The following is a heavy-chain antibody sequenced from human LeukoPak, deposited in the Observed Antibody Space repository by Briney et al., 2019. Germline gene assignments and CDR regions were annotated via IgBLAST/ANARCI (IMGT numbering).Heavy chain of an antibody. J-gene: IGHJ6*02. D-gene: IGHD3-10*01. CDR2: TYYRSKWYN. V-gene: IGHV6-1*01. Sequence: SQTLSLTCAISGDSVSSNSAAWNWIRQSPSRGLEWLGRTYYRSKWYNDYAVSVKSRITINPDTSKNQFSLQLNSVTPEDTAVYYCARGGAGFGELLPYYYYYGMDVWGQGTTVTVSS. CDR3: ARGGAGFGELLPYYYYYGMDV. CDR1: GDSVSSNSAA.